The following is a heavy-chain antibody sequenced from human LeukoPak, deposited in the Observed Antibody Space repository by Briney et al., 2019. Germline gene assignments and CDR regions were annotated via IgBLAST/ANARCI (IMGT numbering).Heavy chain of an antibody. J-gene: IGHJ3*02. D-gene: IGHD3-22*01. CDR1: GYSFTSYW. V-gene: IGHV5-51*01. CDR2: IYPGDSDI. Sequence: GESLKISCKGSGYSFTSYWIGWVRQMPGKGLEWMGIIYPGDSDIRYSPSFQGQVTISAGKSISTAYLQWSSLKASDTAMYYCAIDYYDSSGPDAFDIWGQGTMVTVSS. CDR3: AIDYYDSSGPDAFDI.